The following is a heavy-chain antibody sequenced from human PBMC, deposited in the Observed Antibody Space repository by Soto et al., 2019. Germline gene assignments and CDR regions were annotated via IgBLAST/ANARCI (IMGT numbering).Heavy chain of an antibody. CDR3: ARGGPYYYDSSDWGAFHI. J-gene: IGHJ3*02. Sequence: QVQLVESGGGVVQPGRSLRLSCAASGFTFSTYAMHWVRKAPGKGLDWVAVISYDGSNKYYADSVKGRFTISRDNSKNTLYLQMNSLRAEDTTVYYCARGGPYYYDSSDWGAFHIWGQGTMVTVSS. CDR1: GFTFSTYA. D-gene: IGHD3-22*01. CDR2: ISYDGSNK. V-gene: IGHV3-30-3*01.